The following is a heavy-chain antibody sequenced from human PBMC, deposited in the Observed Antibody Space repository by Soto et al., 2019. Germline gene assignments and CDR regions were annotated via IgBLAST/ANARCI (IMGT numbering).Heavy chain of an antibody. Sequence: QVRLVQSGAEVKKPGASVKVSCRASGYTFTSYYMHWVRQAPGQGLEWMGVINPSGGSTSYAQKFQGRVTMTRDTSTSTVYMELSSLRSEDTAVYCCARVLGVGPASDYGMDVWGQGTTVTVSS. CDR2: INPSGGST. CDR3: ARVLGVGPASDYGMDV. CDR1: GYTFTSYY. V-gene: IGHV1-46*01. D-gene: IGHD3-10*01. J-gene: IGHJ6*02.